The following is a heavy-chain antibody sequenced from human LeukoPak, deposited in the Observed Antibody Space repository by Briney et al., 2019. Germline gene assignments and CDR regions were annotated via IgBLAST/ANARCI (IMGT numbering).Heavy chain of an antibody. CDR2: ISSSSSTI. CDR3: ARVGCSSTSCYTDLDY. CDR1: GFTFSSYS. Sequence: GGSLRLSCAASGFTFSSYSMNWVRQAPGKGLEWVSYISSSSSTIYYADSVKGRFTISRDNAKNSLYLQMNSLRAEDTAVYYCARVGCSSTSCYTDLDYWGQGTLVTVSS. J-gene: IGHJ4*02. D-gene: IGHD2-2*02. V-gene: IGHV3-48*01.